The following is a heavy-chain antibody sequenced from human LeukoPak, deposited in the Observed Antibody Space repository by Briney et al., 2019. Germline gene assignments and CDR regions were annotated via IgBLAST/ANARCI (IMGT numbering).Heavy chain of an antibody. J-gene: IGHJ4*02. CDR1: GFTFSSYA. CDR3: ANHGTRFLEWLSPFDY. CDR2: ISGSGGST. D-gene: IGHD3-3*01. V-gene: IGHV3-23*01. Sequence: GGSLRLSCAASGFTFSSYAMSWVRQAPGKGLEWVSAISGSGGSTYYADSVKGRFTISRDNSKNTLYLQMNSLRAEDTAVYYCANHGTRFLEWLSPFDYWGQGTLVTVSS.